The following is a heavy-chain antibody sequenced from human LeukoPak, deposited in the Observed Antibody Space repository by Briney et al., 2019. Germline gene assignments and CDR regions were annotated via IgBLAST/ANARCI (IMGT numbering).Heavy chain of an antibody. Sequence: GGSLRLSCAASGFTFSSYWMNWVRQAPGKGLEWVANIKQDGSEKYYVDSVKGRFAISRDNAKNSLYLQMNSLRVEDTAVYYCATFGFDWNLGYWGQGTLVTVSS. V-gene: IGHV3-7*01. CDR3: ATFGFDWNLGY. CDR2: IKQDGSEK. J-gene: IGHJ4*02. D-gene: IGHD3-9*01. CDR1: GFTFSSYW.